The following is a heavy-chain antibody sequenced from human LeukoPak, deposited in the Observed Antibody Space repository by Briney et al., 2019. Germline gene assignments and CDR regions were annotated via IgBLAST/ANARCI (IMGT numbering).Heavy chain of an antibody. CDR1: GYTFTSYG. V-gene: IGHV1-18*01. D-gene: IGHD2-2*02. CDR3: ARLVVPAAIAPYYYYYYMDV. Sequence: ASVKVSCKASGYTFTSYGISWVRQAPGQGLEWMGWTSAYNGNTNYAQKLQGRVTMTTDTSTSTAYMELRSLRSDDTAVYYCARLVVPAAIAPYYYYYYMDVWGKGTTVTVSS. J-gene: IGHJ6*03. CDR2: TSAYNGNT.